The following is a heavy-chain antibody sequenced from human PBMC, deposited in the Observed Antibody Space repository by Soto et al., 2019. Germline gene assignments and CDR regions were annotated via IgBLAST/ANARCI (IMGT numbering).Heavy chain of an antibody. Sequence: GGSLRLSCAASGFTFSSYSMNWVRQAPGKGLEWVSYISSSSSTIYYADSVKGRFTISRDNAKNSLYLQMNSLRDEDTAVYYCARDRILGYCSGGSCPNLYYYYGMDVWGQGTTVTVSS. CDR3: ARDRILGYCSGGSCPNLYYYYGMDV. CDR1: GFTFSSYS. J-gene: IGHJ6*02. CDR2: ISSSSSTI. D-gene: IGHD2-15*01. V-gene: IGHV3-48*02.